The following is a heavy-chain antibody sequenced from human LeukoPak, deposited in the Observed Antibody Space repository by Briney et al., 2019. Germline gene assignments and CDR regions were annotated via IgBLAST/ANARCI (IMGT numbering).Heavy chain of an antibody. V-gene: IGHV4-59*01. CDR3: ARAISYYYDSSGLDY. Sequence: SETLSLTCTVSGGSTSSYYWSWIRQPPGKGLEWIGYIYYSGSTNYNPSLKSRVTISVDTSKNQFSLKLSSVTAADTAVYYCARAISYYYDSSGLDYWGQGTLVTVSS. D-gene: IGHD3-22*01. J-gene: IGHJ4*02. CDR2: IYYSGST. CDR1: GGSTSSYY.